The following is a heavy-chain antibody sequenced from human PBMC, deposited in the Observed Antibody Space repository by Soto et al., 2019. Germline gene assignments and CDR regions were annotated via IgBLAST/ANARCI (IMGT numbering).Heavy chain of an antibody. Sequence: EVQLVESGGGLVKPGGSLRLSCAASGFTFSSFRMNWVRQAPGKGLEWVSSISTSSSYIYYADSVKGRFTISRDNAKNSLYLQMNSLRAEDTAVYYCARVGYYYDTSGFYPPAYFQHWGQGILVTVSS. J-gene: IGHJ1*01. V-gene: IGHV3-21*01. D-gene: IGHD3-22*01. CDR1: GFTFSSFR. CDR3: ARVGYYYDTSGFYPPAYFQH. CDR2: ISTSSSYI.